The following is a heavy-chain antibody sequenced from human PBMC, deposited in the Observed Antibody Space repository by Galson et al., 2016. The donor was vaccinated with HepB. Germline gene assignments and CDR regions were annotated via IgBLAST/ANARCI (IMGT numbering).Heavy chain of an antibody. CDR1: GGSISRNY. V-gene: IGHV4-59*12. Sequence: SETLSLTCIVSGGSISRNYWSWIRQPPGKGLEWIGYMYYSGSTNYNPSLKSRGTISADTSKNQFSLKLSSVTAADTAVYYCARRGIAAGGNYYYYMDVWGKGTTVIVSS. CDR3: ARRGIAAGGNYYYYMDV. CDR2: MYYSGST. J-gene: IGHJ6*03. D-gene: IGHD6-25*01.